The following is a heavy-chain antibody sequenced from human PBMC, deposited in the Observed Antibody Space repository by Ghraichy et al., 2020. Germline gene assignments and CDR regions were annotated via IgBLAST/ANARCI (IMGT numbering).Heavy chain of an antibody. Sequence: SQTLSLTCAVYGESFSGYYWTWIRQPPGKGLEWIGEINHSGITNYKSSLKSRLIISIDTSKKQFSLKMTSVTAADTAVYYCAGLRLELRRFDSWGQGALVTVSS. J-gene: IGHJ4*02. D-gene: IGHD1-7*01. V-gene: IGHV4-34*01. CDR2: INHSGIT. CDR3: AGLRLELRRFDS. CDR1: GESFSGYY.